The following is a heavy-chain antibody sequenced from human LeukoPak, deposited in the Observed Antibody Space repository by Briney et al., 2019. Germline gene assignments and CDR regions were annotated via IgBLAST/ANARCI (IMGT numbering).Heavy chain of an antibody. CDR2: INPNSGGT. V-gene: IGHV1-2*02. CDR3: ARSSLRYFDWLPNFDY. D-gene: IGHD3-9*01. J-gene: IGHJ4*02. Sequence: ASVKVSCKASGYTFTSYYVHWVRQAPGQGLEWMGWINPNSGGTNYAQKFQGRVTMTRDTSISTAYMELSRLRSDDTAVYYCARSSLRYFDWLPNFDYWGQGTLVTVSS. CDR1: GYTFTSYY.